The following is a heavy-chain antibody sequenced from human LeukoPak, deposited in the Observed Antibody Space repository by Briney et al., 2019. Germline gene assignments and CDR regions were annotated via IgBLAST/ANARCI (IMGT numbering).Heavy chain of an antibody. D-gene: IGHD6-25*01. V-gene: IGHV4-59*08. CDR3: ARYLAAGYFDL. J-gene: IGHJ2*01. CDR2: IYYTGST. CDR1: GGSIVSYY. Sequence: SQTLSLTCTVSGGSIVSYYWSWIRQPPGKGLEWIGYIYYTGSTNYNPSLKSRVTISVDTSKNQFSLKLSSVTAADTAVYYCARYLAAGYFDLWGRGTLVTVSS.